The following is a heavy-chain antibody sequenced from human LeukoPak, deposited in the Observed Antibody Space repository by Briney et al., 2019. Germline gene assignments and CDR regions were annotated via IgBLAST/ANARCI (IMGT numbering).Heavy chain of an antibody. D-gene: IGHD5-24*01. CDR2: INPNSGGT. Sequence: ASVKVSCKASGYTFTGYYMHWVRQAPGQGLEWMGWINPNSGGTHYAQKFQGRVTMTRDTSISTAYMELSRLRSDDTAVYYCASSWMATPYGLDVWGQGTTVTVSS. CDR3: ASSWMATPYGLDV. V-gene: IGHV1-2*02. J-gene: IGHJ6*02. CDR1: GYTFTGYY.